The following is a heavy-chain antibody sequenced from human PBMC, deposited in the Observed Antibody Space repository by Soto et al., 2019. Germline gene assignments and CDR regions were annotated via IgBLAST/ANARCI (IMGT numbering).Heavy chain of an antibody. V-gene: IGHV1-3*01. CDR2: INAGNGNT. Sequence: GAXVKVSCKASGYTFTSYAMHWVRQAPGQRLEWMGWINAGNGNTKYAQKFQGRVTMTRDTSASTAYMELRSLRSDDTAVYYCAREWVGYGMDVWGQGTTVTVSS. J-gene: IGHJ6*02. CDR1: GYTFTSYA. D-gene: IGHD1-26*01. CDR3: AREWVGYGMDV.